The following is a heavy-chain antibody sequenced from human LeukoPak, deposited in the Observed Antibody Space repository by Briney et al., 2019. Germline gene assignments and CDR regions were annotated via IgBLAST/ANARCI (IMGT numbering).Heavy chain of an antibody. J-gene: IGHJ4*02. V-gene: IGHV5-51*01. D-gene: IGHD2-2*01. CDR3: AREGYCCSTSCYEAFDY. Sequence: ESLKISCKGSRYSFTSYWIGWVRQMPGKGLEWMGIIYPGDSDTRYSPSFQGQVTISADKSISTAYLQWSSLNASDTAMYYCAREGYCCSTSCYEAFDYWGQGTLVTVSS. CDR1: RYSFTSYW. CDR2: IYPGDSDT.